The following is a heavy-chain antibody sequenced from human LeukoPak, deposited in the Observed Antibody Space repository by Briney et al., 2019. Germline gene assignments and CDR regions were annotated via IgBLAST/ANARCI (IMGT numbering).Heavy chain of an antibody. CDR2: ISGGGGST. V-gene: IGHV3-23*01. J-gene: IGHJ4*02. D-gene: IGHD1-26*01. Sequence: GGPLRLSCAASGFTFTSYSMNWVRQAPGKGLEWVSTISGGGGSTYYADSVKGRFTISRDNSKNTLYLQVNSLRAEDTAVYYCAKGGKWDVTPFDYWGQGTLVTVSS. CDR1: GFTFTSYS. CDR3: AKGGKWDVTPFDY.